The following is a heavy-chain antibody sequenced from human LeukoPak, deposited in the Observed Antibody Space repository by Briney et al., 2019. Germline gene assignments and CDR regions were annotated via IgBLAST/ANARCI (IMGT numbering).Heavy chain of an antibody. V-gene: IGHV4-38-2*02. D-gene: IGHD1-1*01. CDR2: IYLSGST. CDR3: ARMYHLGNAFDI. CDR1: GYSISSGYY. Sequence: SETLSLTCTVSGYSISSGYYWGWIRQPPGKGLEWIGSIYLSGSTYYNPSLKSRVTILVDTAKTQFSLKLSSVTAADTAVYHCARMYHLGNAFDIWGQGTMVTVSS. J-gene: IGHJ3*02.